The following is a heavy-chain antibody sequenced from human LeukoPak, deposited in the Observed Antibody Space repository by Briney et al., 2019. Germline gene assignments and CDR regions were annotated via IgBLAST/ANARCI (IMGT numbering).Heavy chain of an antibody. CDR1: GFTFSSYG. CDR3: AGICSGGSCADYYYGMDV. D-gene: IGHD2-15*01. V-gene: IGHV3-33*01. Sequence: PGGSLRLSCAASGFTFSSYGMHWVRQAPGKGLEWVAVIWYDGSNKYYADSVKGRFTISRDNSKNTLYLQMNSLRAEDTAVYYCAGICSGGSCADYYYGMDVWGQGTTVTVSS. CDR2: IWYDGSNK. J-gene: IGHJ6*02.